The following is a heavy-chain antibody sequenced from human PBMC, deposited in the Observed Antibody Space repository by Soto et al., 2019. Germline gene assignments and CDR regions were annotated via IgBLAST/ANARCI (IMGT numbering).Heavy chain of an antibody. D-gene: IGHD1-26*01. CDR2: MYYSGGT. CDR3: ARVASIRGSYYFDY. CDR1: GGSISNGAYY. V-gene: IGHV4-31*03. J-gene: IGHJ4*02. Sequence: PSETLFLTCTVPGGSISNGAYYWSWIRQHPGKGLEWIGYMYYSGGTYYNPSLRSRVSLSIDTSKNQFSLKLTSVTAADTAVYYCARVASIRGSYYFDYWGQGALVTVSS.